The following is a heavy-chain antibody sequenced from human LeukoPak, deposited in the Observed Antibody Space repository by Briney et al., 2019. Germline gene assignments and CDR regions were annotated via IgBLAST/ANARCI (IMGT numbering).Heavy chain of an antibody. V-gene: IGHV1-69*04. CDR2: IIPIRGIA. Sequence: ASVKVSCKASGGTFSSYAISWVRQAPGQGLEWMGRIIPIRGIANYAQKFQGRVTITADKSTSTAYMELSSLRSEDTAVYYCARALYYYDTEISSGFDYWGQGTLVTVSS. CDR3: ARALYYYDTEISSGFDY. D-gene: IGHD3-22*01. CDR1: GGTFSSYA. J-gene: IGHJ4*02.